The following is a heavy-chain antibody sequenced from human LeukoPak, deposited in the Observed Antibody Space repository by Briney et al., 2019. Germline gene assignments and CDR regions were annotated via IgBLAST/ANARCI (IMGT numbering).Heavy chain of an antibody. CDR2: INHSGDT. J-gene: IGHJ4*02. CDR1: GGSFNGYY. D-gene: IGHD3-22*01. CDR3: ARSFYDSRGYYIDY. Sequence: PSETLSLTCTVHGGSFNGYYWSWIRQPPGKGLEWIGEINHSGDTNYNPSLKSRVTISLDTSKNQFPLEVNSVTAADTAVYYCARSFYDSRGYYIDYWGQGTLVTVSS. V-gene: IGHV4-34*01.